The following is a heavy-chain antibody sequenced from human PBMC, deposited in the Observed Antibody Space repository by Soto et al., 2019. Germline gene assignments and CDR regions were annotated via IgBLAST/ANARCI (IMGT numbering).Heavy chain of an antibody. D-gene: IGHD4-17*01. V-gene: IGHV4-59*12. CDR3: ARSQTTVTSYDY. J-gene: IGHJ4*02. CDR2: VSYSGST. CDR1: GDSISSYY. Sequence: SETLSLTCTVSGDSISSYYWSWIRQPPGKGLEWIGYVSYSGSTNYNPSLRSRLTISLDTSKNQFSLKLSSVTAADTAVYYCARSQTTVTSYDYWGQGTLVTVSS.